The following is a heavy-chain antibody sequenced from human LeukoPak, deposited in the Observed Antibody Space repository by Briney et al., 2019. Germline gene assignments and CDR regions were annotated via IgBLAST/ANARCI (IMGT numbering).Heavy chain of an antibody. CDR1: GFTFSSYA. V-gene: IGHV3-7*03. CDR3: ARGGGLDV. J-gene: IGHJ6*02. D-gene: IGHD3-16*01. Sequence: GGSLRLSCAASGFTFSSYAMHWVRQAPGKGLEWVAGINHNGNVNYYVDSMKGRFTISRDNAKNSLYLQMSNLRAEDTAVYFCARGGGLDVWGQGATVTVSS. CDR2: INHNGNVN.